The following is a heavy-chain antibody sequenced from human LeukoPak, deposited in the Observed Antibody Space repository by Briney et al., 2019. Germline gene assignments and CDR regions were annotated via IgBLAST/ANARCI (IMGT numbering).Heavy chain of an antibody. CDR3: ARQLLIFDSSAFDF. CDR1: GASITSSSYY. CDR2: NYYSGNT. D-gene: IGHD3-22*01. J-gene: IGHJ4*02. V-gene: IGHV4-39*01. Sequence: SETLSLTCTVSGASITSSSYYWGWIRQPPGKGLEWIGSNYYSGNTYHNPSLKSRVTISVDTSKKQFSLRLSSVTAADTAVYYCARQLLIFDSSAFDFWGQGTLVTVSS.